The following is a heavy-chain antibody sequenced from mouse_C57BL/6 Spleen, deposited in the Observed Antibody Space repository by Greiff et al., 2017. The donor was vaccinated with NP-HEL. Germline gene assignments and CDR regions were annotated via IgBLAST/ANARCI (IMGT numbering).Heavy chain of an antibody. CDR3: ARKDLSTGSSSLFDY. D-gene: IGHD1-1*01. CDR2: ISSGSSTI. Sequence: DVRVVESGGGLVKPGGSLKLSCAASGFTFSDYGMHWVRQAPEKGLEWVAYISSGSSTIYYADTVKGRFTISRDNAKNTLFLQMTSLRSEDTAMYYCARKDLSTGSSSLFDYWGQGTTLTVSS. V-gene: IGHV5-17*01. CDR1: GFTFSDYG. J-gene: IGHJ2*01.